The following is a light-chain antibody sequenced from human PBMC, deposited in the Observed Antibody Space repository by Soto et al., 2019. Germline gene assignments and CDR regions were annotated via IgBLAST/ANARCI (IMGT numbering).Light chain of an antibody. J-gene: IGKJ1*01. V-gene: IGKV3D-15*01. CDR3: QQNNDWPRT. Sequence: EIVMTQSPGTLSLSPGERATLSCRASQSVSSSYLAWYQQKPGQAPRLLIYGASSRATGIPDRFSGSGSGTDFTLTISSLQSEDFAVYYCQQNNDWPRTFGQGTKVDIK. CDR1: QSVSSSY. CDR2: GAS.